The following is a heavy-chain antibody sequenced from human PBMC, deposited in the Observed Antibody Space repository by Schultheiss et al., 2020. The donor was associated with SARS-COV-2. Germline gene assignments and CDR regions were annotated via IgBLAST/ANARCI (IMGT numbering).Heavy chain of an antibody. V-gene: IGHV3-23*01. CDR3: ARHVPSSWYGGYYYMDV. CDR1: GFTFSSYA. Sequence: GGSLRLSCAASGFTFSSYAMSWVRQAPGKGLEWVSAISGSGGSTYYADSVKGRFTISRDNSKNTLYLQMNSLRAEDTAVYYCARHVPSSWYGGYYYMDVWGKGTTVTVSS. J-gene: IGHJ6*03. CDR2: ISGSGGST. D-gene: IGHD6-13*01.